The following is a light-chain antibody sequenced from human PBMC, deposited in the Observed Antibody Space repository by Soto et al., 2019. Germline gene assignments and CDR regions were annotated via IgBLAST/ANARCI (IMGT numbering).Light chain of an antibody. CDR2: TNN. CDR1: NSNIGSNY. J-gene: IGLJ2*01. V-gene: IGLV1-47*01. Sequence: QAVVTQPPSASGTPGQRVTISCSGSNSNIGSNYVYWYQQLPGTAPELLMHTNNQRPSGVPDRFSGSKSGTSASLAISGLRSEDEADYYCAAWDDSLSGMVFGGGTKVTVL. CDR3: AAWDDSLSGMV.